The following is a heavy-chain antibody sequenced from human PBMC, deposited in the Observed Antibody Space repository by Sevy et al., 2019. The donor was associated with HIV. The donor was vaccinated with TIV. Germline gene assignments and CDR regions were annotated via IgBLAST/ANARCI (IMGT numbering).Heavy chain of an antibody. D-gene: IGHD3-10*01. CDR3: ARDQGNTGIYYYYGMDV. CDR1: GFTFSSYW. CDR2: IKQDGSEK. V-gene: IGHV3-7*01. J-gene: IGHJ6*02. Sequence: GGSLRLSCAAPGFTFSSYWMSWVRQAPGKGLEWVANIKQDGSEKYYVDSVKGRFTISRDNAKNSLYLQMNSLRAEDTAVYYCARDQGNTGIYYYYGMDVWGQGTTVTVSS.